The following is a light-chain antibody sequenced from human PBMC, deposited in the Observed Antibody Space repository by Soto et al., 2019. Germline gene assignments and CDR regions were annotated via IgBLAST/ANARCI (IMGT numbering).Light chain of an antibody. J-gene: IGKJ5*01. V-gene: IGKV1-9*01. Sequence: DIQLTQSPSFLSASVGDRVTITCRASQGTSSYLAWFQQKPGRAPKLLIYGASTLQSGVPARFSGSGSGTDFTLTISNLQPEDFATYHCQQVNVYPITFGQGTRLEIK. CDR1: QGTSSY. CDR3: QQVNVYPIT. CDR2: GAS.